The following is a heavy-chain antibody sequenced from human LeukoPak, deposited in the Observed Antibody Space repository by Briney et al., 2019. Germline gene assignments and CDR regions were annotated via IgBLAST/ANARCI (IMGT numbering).Heavy chain of an antibody. CDR1: GYSFTSYW. Sequence: GESLKISCKGSGYSFTSYWIVWVRQMPGKGLEWMGIIYPGDSDTRYSPSFQGQVTISADKSISTAYLQWSSLKASDTAMYYCARQKYYYDSSGYYQDYWGQGTLVTVSS. CDR2: IYPGDSDT. J-gene: IGHJ4*02. D-gene: IGHD3-22*01. V-gene: IGHV5-51*01. CDR3: ARQKYYYDSSGYYQDY.